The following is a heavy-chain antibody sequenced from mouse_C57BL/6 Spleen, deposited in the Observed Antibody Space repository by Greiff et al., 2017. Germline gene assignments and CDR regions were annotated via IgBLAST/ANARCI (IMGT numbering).Heavy chain of an antibody. D-gene: IGHD4-1*01. Sequence: VQLQQPGAELVKPGASVKLSCKASGYTFTSYWIQWVKQRPGQGLEWIGEIDPSDSYTNYNQKFKGKATLTVDTSSSTAYMQLSSLTSEDSAVYYCARGDWDGGYWGQGTLVTVSA. CDR3: ARGDWDGGY. J-gene: IGHJ3*01. CDR2: IDPSDSYT. CDR1: GYTFTSYW. V-gene: IGHV1-50*01.